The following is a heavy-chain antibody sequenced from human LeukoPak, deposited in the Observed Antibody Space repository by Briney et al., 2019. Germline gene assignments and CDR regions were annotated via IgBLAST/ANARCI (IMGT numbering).Heavy chain of an antibody. J-gene: IGHJ4*02. CDR2: INPNSGGT. V-gene: IGHV1-2*02. CDR3: ARVSQVGATTRRFDY. CDR1: GYTFTGYY. Sequence: GASVKVSCKASGYTFTGYYMHWVRQAPGQGLEWMGWINPNSGGTNYAQKFQGRVTMTRDTSISTAYMELSRLRSDDTAVYYCARVSQVGATTRRFDYWGQGTLVTVSS. D-gene: IGHD1-26*01.